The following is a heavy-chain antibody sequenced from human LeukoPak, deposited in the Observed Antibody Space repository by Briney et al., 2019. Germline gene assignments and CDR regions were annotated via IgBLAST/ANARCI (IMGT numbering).Heavy chain of an antibody. J-gene: IGHJ4*02. CDR2: IYYSGST. Sequence: GXSXSSYYWSWIRQPPGKGXEWIGYIYYSGSTYYNPSLKSRVTISVDTSKNQVSLKLSSVNAADTAVYYCXRXXGXXXXXFXXYWGQGTLVTVSS. CDR3: XRXXGXXXXXFXXY. CDR1: GXSXSSYY. V-gene: IGHV4-59*01.